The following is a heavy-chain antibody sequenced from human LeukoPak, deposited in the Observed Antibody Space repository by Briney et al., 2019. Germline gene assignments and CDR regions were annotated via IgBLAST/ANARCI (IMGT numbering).Heavy chain of an antibody. CDR1: GYTFTGYY. J-gene: IGHJ5*02. V-gene: IGHV1-2*02. CDR2: INPNSGGT. Sequence: SVKVSCKASGYTFTGYYMHWVRQAPGQGLEWMGWINPNSGGTNYAQKFQGRVTMTRDTSISTAYMELSRLRSDDTAVYYCARGITMIVVVMTTWGQGTLVTVSS. D-gene: IGHD3-22*01. CDR3: ARGITMIVVVMTT.